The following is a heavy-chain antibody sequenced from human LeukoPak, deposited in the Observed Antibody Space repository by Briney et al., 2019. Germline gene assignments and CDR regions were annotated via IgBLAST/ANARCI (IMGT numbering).Heavy chain of an antibody. Sequence: GGSLRLSCAASGFTFSTYAMHWVRRAPGKGLEWVAVISNDATKKYYADSVKGRSTISRDNPENTLYLQMNSLRAEDTAVYYCAKDMNTVTTTFDYWGQGTLVTVSS. V-gene: IGHV3-30*18. CDR3: AKDMNTVTTTFDY. D-gene: IGHD4-17*01. CDR1: GFTFSTYA. J-gene: IGHJ4*02. CDR2: ISNDATKK.